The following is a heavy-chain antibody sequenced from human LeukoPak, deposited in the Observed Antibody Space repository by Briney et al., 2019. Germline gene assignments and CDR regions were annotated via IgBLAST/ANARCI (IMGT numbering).Heavy chain of an antibody. Sequence: ASMKVSCKASGYTFSGYHMHWVRQAPGQGLEWMGWINPNSGDTNYAQKFQGRVTMTRDTSTSTVYMELSSLRSEDTAVYYCARDMGGYSYGPFDYWGQGTLVTVSS. D-gene: IGHD5-18*01. CDR3: ARDMGGYSYGPFDY. CDR1: GYTFSGYH. J-gene: IGHJ4*02. V-gene: IGHV1-2*02. CDR2: INPNSGDT.